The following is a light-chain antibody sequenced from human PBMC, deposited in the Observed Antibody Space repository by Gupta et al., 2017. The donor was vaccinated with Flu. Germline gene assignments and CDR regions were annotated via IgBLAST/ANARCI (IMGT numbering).Light chain of an antibody. Sequence: EIVLTQSPGTLPLSPGERATLSCRASQSVSSSYLAWYQQKPGQAPRLLIYGASSRATGIPDRFSGSGSGTDFTLTISRREPEDFAVYYCQQYGSSPPYSFGQGTKLEIK. J-gene: IGKJ2*03. CDR2: GAS. V-gene: IGKV3-20*01. CDR1: QSVSSSY. CDR3: QQYGSSPPYS.